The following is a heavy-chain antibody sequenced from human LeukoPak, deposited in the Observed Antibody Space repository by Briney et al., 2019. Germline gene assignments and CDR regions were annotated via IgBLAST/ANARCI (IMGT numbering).Heavy chain of an antibody. CDR2: TYYSGST. CDR3: ARRGDIVVIPAAPYNWFDP. D-gene: IGHD2-2*01. Sequence: SETLSLTCTVSGCSISSSNYYWGWIRQPPGKGLEWIGSTYYSGSTYYNPSLKSRVTISVDTSKNQFSLKLTSVTAADTALYFCARRGDIVVIPAAPYNWFDPWGQGTLVTVSS. V-gene: IGHV4-39*01. J-gene: IGHJ5*02. CDR1: GCSISSSNYY.